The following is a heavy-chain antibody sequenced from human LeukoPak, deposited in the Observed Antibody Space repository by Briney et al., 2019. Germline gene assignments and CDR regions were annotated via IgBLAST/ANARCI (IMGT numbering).Heavy chain of an antibody. V-gene: IGHV4-39*01. CDR2: IYYSGST. CDR1: GGSISSSSYY. Sequence: PSETLSLTCTVSGGSISSSSYYWGWIRQPPGKGLEWIGSIYYSGSTYYNPSLKSRVAISVDTSKNQFSLKPSSVTAADTAMYYCARHADIVVVPAAHFDYWGQGTLVTVSS. D-gene: IGHD2-2*01. J-gene: IGHJ4*02. CDR3: ARHADIVVVPAAHFDY.